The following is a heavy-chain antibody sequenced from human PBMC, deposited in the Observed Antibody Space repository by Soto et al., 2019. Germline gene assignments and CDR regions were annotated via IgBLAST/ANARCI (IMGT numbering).Heavy chain of an antibody. Sequence: EVQLLESGGGLVQPGGSLRLSCAASGFTFSSYAMSWVRQAPGKGLAWVSAISGSGGTTYYGDSVKGRFTFSRDNSKNTLYLQMHSLRAEDTAVYYCAKTANGWFSAFDIWGQGTMVTVSS. J-gene: IGHJ3*02. CDR2: ISGSGGTT. CDR1: GFTFSSYA. D-gene: IGHD6-19*01. CDR3: AKTANGWFSAFDI. V-gene: IGHV3-23*01.